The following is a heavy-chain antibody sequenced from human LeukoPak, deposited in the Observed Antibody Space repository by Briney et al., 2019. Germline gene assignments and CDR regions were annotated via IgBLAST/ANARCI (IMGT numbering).Heavy chain of an antibody. CDR3: ARDCSGGSCYRRFDY. D-gene: IGHD2-15*01. V-gene: IGHV1-18*01. CDR1: GYTFTSYG. Sequence: ASVKVSCKASGYTFTSYGISWVRQAPGQGLEWMGWISAYNGNTNYAQKLQGRVTMTTDTSTSTAYMELRSLRSDDTAVYYCARDCSGGSCYRRFDYWGQGTLVTVSS. J-gene: IGHJ4*02. CDR2: ISAYNGNT.